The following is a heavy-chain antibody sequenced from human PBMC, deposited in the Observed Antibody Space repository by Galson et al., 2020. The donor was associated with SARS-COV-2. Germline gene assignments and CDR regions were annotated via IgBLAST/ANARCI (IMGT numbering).Heavy chain of an antibody. D-gene: IGHD2-2*01. V-gene: IGHV3-23*01. CDR2: ISGSGDRT. Sequence: GGSLRLSCAASGFGFSRYAMSWVRQAPGKGLEWVSVISGSGDRTCHADSVKGRFTISRDTSKNTLYLQMNSLRADDTAVYYCAKDCSSSSYFSFDSWGQGTLVTVSS. CDR1: GFGFSRYA. J-gene: IGHJ4*02. CDR3: AKDCSSSSYFSFDS.